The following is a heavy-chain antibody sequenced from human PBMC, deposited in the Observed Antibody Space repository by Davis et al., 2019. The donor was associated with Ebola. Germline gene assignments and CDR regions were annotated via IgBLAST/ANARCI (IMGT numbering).Heavy chain of an antibody. Sequence: ASVKVSCKASGYTFTSYDINWVRQAIGQGLEWMGWMNPNSGNTGYAQKFQGRVTMTRNTSISTAYMELSSLRSEDTAVYYCARAYGDYYYYGMDVWGQGTTVTVSS. CDR2: MNPNSGNT. J-gene: IGHJ6*02. V-gene: IGHV1-8*01. D-gene: IGHD4-17*01. CDR1: GYTFTSYD. CDR3: ARAYGDYYYYGMDV.